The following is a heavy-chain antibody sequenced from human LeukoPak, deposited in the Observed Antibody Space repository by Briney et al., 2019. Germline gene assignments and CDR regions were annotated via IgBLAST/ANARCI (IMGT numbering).Heavy chain of an antibody. D-gene: IGHD5-18*01. V-gene: IGHV3-7*03. CDR1: GFIFSSQW. Sequence: PGGPLRLSCEASGFIFSSQWMSWVRQAPGKGLEWVANIKRDGSETYYVNSVKGRLTISRDNAKNSLFLQMNSLRVEDTAVYYCASLDTAMVTWRDNWGQGTLVTVSS. CDR2: IKRDGSET. CDR3: ASLDTAMVTWRDN. J-gene: IGHJ4*02.